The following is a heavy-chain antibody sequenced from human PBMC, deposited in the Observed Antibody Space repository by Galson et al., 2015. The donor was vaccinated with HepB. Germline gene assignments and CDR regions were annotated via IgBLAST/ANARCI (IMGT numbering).Heavy chain of an antibody. Sequence: PALVKPTQTLTLTCTFSGFSLSTSGMCVSWIRQPPGKALEWLALIDWDDDKYYSTSLKTRLTISKDTSKNQVVLTMTNMDPVDTATYYCGHRVKGSGSWDCGIFDYWGQGTPVTVSS. CDR2: IDWDDDK. V-gene: IGHV2-70*12. CDR1: GFSLSTSGMC. J-gene: IGHJ4*02. D-gene: IGHD3-10*01. CDR3: GHRVKGSGSWDCGIFDY.